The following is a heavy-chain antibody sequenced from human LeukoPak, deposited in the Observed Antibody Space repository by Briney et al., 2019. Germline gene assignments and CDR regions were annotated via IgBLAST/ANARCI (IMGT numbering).Heavy chain of an antibody. CDR3: ARRLWSTRFDY. D-gene: IGHD5-18*01. J-gene: IGHJ4*02. Sequence: SGTLSLTCTVSGDSINSLDLWSWVRQPPGQGLEWIGEMYLSGTTHSNPSVKSRVTISIDKSKNQFFLKLSSVTAADTAVYYCARRLWSTRFDYWGQGTLVTVSS. CDR2: MYLSGTT. V-gene: IGHV4-4*02. CDR1: GDSINSLDL.